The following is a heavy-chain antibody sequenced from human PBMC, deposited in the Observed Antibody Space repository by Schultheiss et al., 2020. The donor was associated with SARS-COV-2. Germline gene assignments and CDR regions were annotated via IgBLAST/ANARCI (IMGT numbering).Heavy chain of an antibody. CDR1: GGSISSYY. D-gene: IGHD6-13*01. J-gene: IGHJ6*02. CDR3: ARDQGVPGGIMDV. Sequence: SQTLSLTCTVSGGSISSYYWSWIRQPPGKGLEWIGYIYYSGSTNYNPSLKSRVTISVDTSKNQFSLKLSSVTAADTAVYYCARDQGVPGGIMDVWGQGTTVTVSS. V-gene: IGHV4-59*01. CDR2: IYYSGST.